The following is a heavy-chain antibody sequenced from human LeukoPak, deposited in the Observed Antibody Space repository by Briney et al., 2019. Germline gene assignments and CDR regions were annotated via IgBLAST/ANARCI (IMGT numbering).Heavy chain of an antibody. J-gene: IGHJ4*02. CDR3: ASSLAVAGTDYIDY. CDR1: GGTFSSYA. D-gene: IGHD6-19*01. Sequence: SVKVSCKASGGTFSSYAISWVRQAPGQGLEWMGRIIPILGIANYAQKFQGRVTITADKSTSTAYMELSSLRSEDTAVYYCASSLAVAGTDYIDYWGQGTLVTVSS. V-gene: IGHV1-69*04. CDR2: IIPILGIA.